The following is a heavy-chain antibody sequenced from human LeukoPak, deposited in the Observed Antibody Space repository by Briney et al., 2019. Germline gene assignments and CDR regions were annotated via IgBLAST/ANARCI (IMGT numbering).Heavy chain of an antibody. CDR2: IYYSGST. Sequence: SETLSLTCTVSGYSISSSSYYWGWIRQPPGKGLEWIGNIYYSGSTYYNPSLKSRVTISVDTSKNQLSLKLRSVTAADTAVYYCARDPSTIWYYYYMDVWGKGTTVTVSS. V-gene: IGHV4-39*07. D-gene: IGHD5/OR15-5a*01. CDR1: GYSISSSSYY. J-gene: IGHJ6*03. CDR3: ARDPSTIWYYYYMDV.